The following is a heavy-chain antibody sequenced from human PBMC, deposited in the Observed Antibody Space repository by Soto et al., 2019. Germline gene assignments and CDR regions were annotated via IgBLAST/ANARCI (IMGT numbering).Heavy chain of an antibody. J-gene: IGHJ4*02. CDR1: GYTFTSYY. D-gene: IGHD3-3*01. CDR3: ARGEGDFWSGYYTMLDY. V-gene: IGHV1-46*03. CDR2: INPSGGST. Sequence: QVQLVQSGAEVKKPGASVKVSCKASGYTFTSYYMHWVRQAPGQGLEWLGIINPSGGSTSYAQKFQGRVTMTRDTSTSTVYMELSSLRSEDTAVYYCARGEGDFWSGYYTMLDYWGQGTLVTGSS.